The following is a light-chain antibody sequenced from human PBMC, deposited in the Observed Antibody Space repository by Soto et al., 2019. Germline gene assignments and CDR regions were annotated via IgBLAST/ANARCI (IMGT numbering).Light chain of an antibody. CDR2: DAY. CDR1: QSISSW. V-gene: IGKV1-5*01. CDR3: KTYNSYFQLA. J-gene: IGKJ4*01. Sequence: IQMTQSPSILSASVGDRVTITCRASQSISSWLAWYQQKPGKAPKLLIFDAYSLESGVPSRFSGSRSGTEFTLTTTSLQPDDFATYYCKTYNSYFQLAFGGWSKVEI.